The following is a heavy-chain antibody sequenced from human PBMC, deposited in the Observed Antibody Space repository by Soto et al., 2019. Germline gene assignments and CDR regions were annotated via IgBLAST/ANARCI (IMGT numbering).Heavy chain of an antibody. CDR1: GGTFSNYA. CDR3: AREYGYGMDV. D-gene: IGHD2-8*01. CDR2: IIPIFGTS. J-gene: IGHJ6*02. Sequence: GASVKVSCKVSGGTFSNYAFSWVRQAPGQGLEWMGGIIPIFGTSNYAQKFQGRVTITADESSSTGYMELSSLRSDDTAVYYCAREYGYGMDVWGQGTTVTVSS. V-gene: IGHV1-69*13.